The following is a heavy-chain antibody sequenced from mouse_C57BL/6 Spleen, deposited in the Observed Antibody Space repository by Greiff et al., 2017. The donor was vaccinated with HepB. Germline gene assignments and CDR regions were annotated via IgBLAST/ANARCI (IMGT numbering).Heavy chain of an antibody. CDR1: GYAFSSSW. Sequence: QVQLQQSGPELVKPGASVKISCKASGYAFSSSWMNWVKQRPGKGLEWIGRIYPGDGDTNYNGKFKGKATLTADKSSSTAYMQLSSLTSEDSAVYFCARNPYDGYGGYFDVWGTGTTVTVSS. J-gene: IGHJ1*03. CDR3: ARNPYDGYGGYFDV. V-gene: IGHV1-82*01. D-gene: IGHD2-3*01. CDR2: IYPGDGDT.